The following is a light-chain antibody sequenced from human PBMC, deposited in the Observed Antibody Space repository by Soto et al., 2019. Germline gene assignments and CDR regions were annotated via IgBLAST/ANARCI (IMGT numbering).Light chain of an antibody. CDR3: CSYGGYFWV. CDR1: SSDVGGYDY. Sequence: QSALTQPRSVSGSPGQSVTISCTGTSSDVGGYDYVSWFQHHPGKVPKLMIYDVTKRPSGVPDRFSASKSGNTASLTISGLQAEDEADYYCCSYGGYFWVFGGGTKVTVI. J-gene: IGLJ3*02. V-gene: IGLV2-11*01. CDR2: DVT.